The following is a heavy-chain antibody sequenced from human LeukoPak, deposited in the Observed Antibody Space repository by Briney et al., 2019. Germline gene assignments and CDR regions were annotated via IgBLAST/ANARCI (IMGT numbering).Heavy chain of an antibody. CDR1: GYTFTSYA. Sequence: ASVKVSCKASGYTFTSYAMHWVRQAPGQTLEWMGWINAGNGNTKYSQKFQGRVTITRDTSASTAYMELSSLRSEDTAVYYCARDTGGYSYGCELWGQGTLVTVSS. V-gene: IGHV1-3*01. D-gene: IGHD5-18*01. J-gene: IGHJ4*02. CDR3: ARDTGGYSYGCEL. CDR2: INAGNGNT.